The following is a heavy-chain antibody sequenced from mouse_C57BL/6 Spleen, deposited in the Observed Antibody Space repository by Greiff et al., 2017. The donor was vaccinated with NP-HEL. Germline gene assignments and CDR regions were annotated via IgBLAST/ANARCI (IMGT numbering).Heavy chain of an antibody. J-gene: IGHJ2*01. Sequence: EVKLQESEGGLVQPGRSMKLSCTASGFTFSDYYMAWVRQVPEKGLEWVANINYDGSSTYYLDSLKSRFIISRDNAKNILYLQMSSLKSEDTATYYCARVYYDYDFDYWGQGTTLTVSS. D-gene: IGHD2-4*01. CDR1: GFTFSDYY. CDR2: INYDGSST. V-gene: IGHV5-16*01. CDR3: ARVYYDYDFDY.